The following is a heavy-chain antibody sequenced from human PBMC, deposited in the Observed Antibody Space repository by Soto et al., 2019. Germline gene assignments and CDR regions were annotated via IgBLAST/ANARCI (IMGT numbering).Heavy chain of an antibody. D-gene: IGHD2-15*01. CDR2: IYYSGST. V-gene: IGHV4-31*03. CDR3: ARDSSLGYCSGGSCLNWFDP. Sequence: SETLSLTCTVSGGSISSGGYYWSWIRQHPGKGLEWIGYIYYSGSTYYNPSLKSRVTISVDTSKNQFSLKLSSVTAADTAVYYCARDSSLGYCSGGSCLNWFDPWGQGTLVTVSS. J-gene: IGHJ5*02. CDR1: GGSISSGGYY.